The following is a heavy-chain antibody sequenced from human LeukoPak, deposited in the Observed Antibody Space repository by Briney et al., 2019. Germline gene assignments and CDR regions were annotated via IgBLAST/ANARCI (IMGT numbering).Heavy chain of an antibody. CDR1: GGTFTSYA. D-gene: IGHD3-22*01. V-gene: IGHV1-69*05. CDR3: ARGPYYDSGACGY. Sequence: SVKVSCKASGGTFTSYAISWVRQAPGQGLEWMGGIIPIFGTANYAQKFQGRVTMTTDTSTSTAYMELRSLRSDDTAVYYCARGPYYDSGACGYWGQGTLVSVSS. CDR2: IIPIFGTA. J-gene: IGHJ4*02.